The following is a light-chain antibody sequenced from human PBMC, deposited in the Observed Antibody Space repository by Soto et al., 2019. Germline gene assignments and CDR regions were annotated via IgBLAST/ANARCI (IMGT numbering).Light chain of an antibody. CDR1: QSVRTF. Sequence: EIVLTQSPATLSLSPGERATLSCRASQSVRTFLAWYQQKPGQAPRLLIYDASKRATGIPDRFSGSGSGTDFTLTISSLEPVDFAVYYCQQRSTWPPALTFGGGTKVEI. J-gene: IGKJ4*01. CDR2: DAS. V-gene: IGKV3-11*01. CDR3: QQRSTWPPALT.